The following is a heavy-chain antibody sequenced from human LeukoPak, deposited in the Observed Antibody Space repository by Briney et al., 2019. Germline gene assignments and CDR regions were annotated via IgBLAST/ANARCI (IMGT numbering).Heavy chain of an antibody. J-gene: IGHJ4*02. Sequence: ASVKVSCKVSGYTLTELSMHWVRQAPGEGLEWMGGFDPEDDETISAQRFQGRVTMTEDTSTDTAYMELSSLRSEDTAVYFCATLESILVPYFDYWGQGTLVTVSA. CDR1: GYTLTELS. D-gene: IGHD2-8*02. CDR2: FDPEDDET. CDR3: ATLESILVPYFDY. V-gene: IGHV1-24*01.